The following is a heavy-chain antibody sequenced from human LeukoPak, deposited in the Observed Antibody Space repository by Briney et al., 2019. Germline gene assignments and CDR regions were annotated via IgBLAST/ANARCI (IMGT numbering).Heavy chain of an antibody. Sequence: GGSLRLSCTVSGFTVSSNSMSWVRQAPGKGLEWVANIKQDGSEKYYVDSVKGRFTISRDNAKNSLYLQMNSLRAEDTAVYYCARAGYCSGGSCYVGFDYWGQGTLVTVSS. V-gene: IGHV3-7*01. CDR2: IKQDGSEK. D-gene: IGHD2-15*01. CDR3: ARAGYCSGGSCYVGFDY. CDR1: GFTVSSNS. J-gene: IGHJ4*02.